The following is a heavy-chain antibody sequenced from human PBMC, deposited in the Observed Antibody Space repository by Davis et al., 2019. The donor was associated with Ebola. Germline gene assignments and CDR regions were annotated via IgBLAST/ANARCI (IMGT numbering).Heavy chain of an antibody. Sequence: GESLKISCAASGFTFSSYSMNWVRQAPGKGLEWVSGVDDGGDDTNYADSVRGRFTISRDNSKNTLYLQMNGLRAEDTAVYYCARSEPPDYWGQGTLVTVSS. CDR1: GFTFSSYS. J-gene: IGHJ4*02. V-gene: IGHV3-23*01. D-gene: IGHD1-14*01. CDR2: VDDGGDDT. CDR3: ARSEPPDY.